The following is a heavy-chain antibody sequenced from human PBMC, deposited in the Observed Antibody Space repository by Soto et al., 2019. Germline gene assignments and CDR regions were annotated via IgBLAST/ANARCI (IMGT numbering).Heavy chain of an antibody. CDR1: GFTFDTYG. D-gene: IGHD1-1*01. CDR3: ARVTPGNTLNYLSGVDV. J-gene: IGHJ6*02. Sequence: GGSLRLSCVASGFTFDTYGIHWVRQAPGKGLQWVALISYEGSNTYYADSVRGRFTISRDNSKNTLYLQINALRPEDTGVYYYARVTPGNTLNYLSGVDVWRQGSSGT. CDR2: ISYEGSNT. V-gene: IGHV3-30-3*01.